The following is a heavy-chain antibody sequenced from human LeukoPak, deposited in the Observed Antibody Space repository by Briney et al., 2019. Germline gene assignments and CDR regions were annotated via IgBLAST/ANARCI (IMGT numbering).Heavy chain of an antibody. CDR3: ARGPPRGKYYYMDV. Sequence: GGSLRLSCAASGFTFSSFDMHWVREPTGQGLEWVSTIGTASHTYYPCSVEGRLTLSRDNAKNPLYLQMNSLTAGDTAVYYCARGPPRGKYYYMDVWRKGPTVTVS. J-gene: IGHJ6*03. V-gene: IGHV3-13*01. CDR1: GFTFSSFD. D-gene: IGHD1-1*01. CDR2: IGTASHT.